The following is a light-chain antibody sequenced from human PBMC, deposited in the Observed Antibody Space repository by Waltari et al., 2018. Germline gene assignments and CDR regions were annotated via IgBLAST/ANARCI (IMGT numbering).Light chain of an antibody. CDR1: SRDVGGYNY. CDR2: DVS. Sequence: QSALTQPASVSGSPGQSITISCPGTSRDVGGYNYVSWYQHHPGKAPKVKIYDVSKRHSGVSNRFSGSKSGNTASLTISGLQAEDEADYYCSSYTSSSTSLYVFGTGTKVTVL. J-gene: IGLJ1*01. CDR3: SSYTSSSTSLYV. V-gene: IGLV2-14*03.